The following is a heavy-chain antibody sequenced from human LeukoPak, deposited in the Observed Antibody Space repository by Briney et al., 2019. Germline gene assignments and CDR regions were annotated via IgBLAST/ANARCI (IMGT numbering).Heavy chain of an antibody. CDR3: ARAPVGYSSTPGCSDY. Sequence: GGSLRLSCAASGFTFSDYYMSWIRQAPGKGLEWVSYISSSGSTIYYADSVKGRFTISRDNAKNSLYLQMNSLRAEDTAVYYCARAPVGYSSTPGCSDYWGQGTLVSVSS. CDR2: ISSSGSTI. J-gene: IGHJ4*02. D-gene: IGHD6-13*01. CDR1: GFTFSDYY. V-gene: IGHV3-11*01.